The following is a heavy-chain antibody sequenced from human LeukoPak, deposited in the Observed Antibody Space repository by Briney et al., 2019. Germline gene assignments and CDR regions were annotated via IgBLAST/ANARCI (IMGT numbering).Heavy chain of an antibody. J-gene: IGHJ4*02. D-gene: IGHD2-2*01. Sequence: PGASLRLSCAASGFTFSSYAMSWVRQAPGKGLEWVSVIYSGGSTYYADSVKGRFTISRDNSKNTLYLQMNSLRAEDTAVYYCAVGYCSSTSCERGDYWGQGTLVTVSS. CDR1: GFTFSSYA. V-gene: IGHV3-53*01. CDR3: AVGYCSSTSCERGDY. CDR2: IYSGGST.